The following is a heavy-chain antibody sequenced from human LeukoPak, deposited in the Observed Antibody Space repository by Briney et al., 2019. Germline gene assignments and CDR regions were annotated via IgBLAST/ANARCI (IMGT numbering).Heavy chain of an antibody. CDR1: GFTFSSYD. V-gene: IGHV3-48*02. CDR3: ARDAGSSWYWGALDM. J-gene: IGHJ3*02. D-gene: IGHD6-13*01. Sequence: GGSQRLSCVASGFTFSSYDMNWARQAPGKGLEWVSYISARSTIIYYADSVKGRFTVSRDEAKNSMYLQMNSLRDEDTAIYYCARDAGSSWYWGALDMWGQGTVVIVSS. CDR2: ISARSTII.